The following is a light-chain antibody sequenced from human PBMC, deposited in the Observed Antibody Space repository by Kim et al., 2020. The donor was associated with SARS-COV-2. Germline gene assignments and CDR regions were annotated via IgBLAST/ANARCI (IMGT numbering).Light chain of an antibody. Sequence: AYVGDTVTITGRASQTISDYLNWYQQRPGQAPKLLIYTASSLENGVPSRFSGSGSGTEFTLTISSLHPDDFESYYCQQSHSVPHTFGQGTKLEI. V-gene: IGKV1-39*01. CDR2: TAS. CDR1: QTISDY. CDR3: QQSHSVPHT. J-gene: IGKJ2*01.